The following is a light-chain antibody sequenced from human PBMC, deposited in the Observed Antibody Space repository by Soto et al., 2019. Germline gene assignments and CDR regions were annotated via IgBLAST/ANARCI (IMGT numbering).Light chain of an antibody. J-gene: IGKJ1*01. CDR1: QSVGGS. Sequence: TQSPGTLSLSPGERATLSCRASQSVGGSYVGWYQQKPGKAPKLLIYAASSLQSGVPSRFSGSGSGTDFTLTISSLQPEDFATYYCQQSYSTPTFGQGTKVEIK. V-gene: IGKV1-39*01. CDR2: AAS. CDR3: QQSYSTPT.